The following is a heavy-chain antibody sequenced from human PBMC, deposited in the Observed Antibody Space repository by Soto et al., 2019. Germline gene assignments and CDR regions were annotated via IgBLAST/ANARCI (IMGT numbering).Heavy chain of an antibody. J-gene: IGHJ4*02. V-gene: IGHV5-51*01. CDR3: ARPPGYSSSWDFDY. CDR1: GYSFTSYW. CDR2: IYPGYSVS. Sequence: PGESLKISCKGSGYSFTSYWIGWVRQMPGKGLEWMVIIYPGYSVSRYSPSFQGQVTISADKSISTAYLQWSSLRASDTAMYYCARPPGYSSSWDFDYWGQGTLVTVSS. D-gene: IGHD6-13*01.